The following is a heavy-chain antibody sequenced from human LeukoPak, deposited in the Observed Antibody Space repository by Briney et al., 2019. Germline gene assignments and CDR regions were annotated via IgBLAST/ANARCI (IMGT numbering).Heavy chain of an antibody. CDR3: GRDRSPSY. J-gene: IGHJ4*02. Sequence: PGGSLRLSCAASGFTFSSYGMHWVRQAPGKGLEWVAFIRYDGSNKYYADSVKGRFTISRDNAKNSLYLQMNSLRVEDTATYFCGRDRSPSYWGQGSLVTVSS. V-gene: IGHV3-30*02. CDR2: IRYDGSNK. CDR1: GFTFSSYG.